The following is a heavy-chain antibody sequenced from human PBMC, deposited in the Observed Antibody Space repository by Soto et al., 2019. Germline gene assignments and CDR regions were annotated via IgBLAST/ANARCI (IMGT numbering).Heavy chain of an antibody. Sequence: GGSLRLSCAASGFTFSSYAMSWVRQAPGKGLEWVSAISGSGGRTYYADSVKGRFTISRDNSKNTLYLQMTSLRAEDTAVYYCAKDYIVLMVYAMNYFDYWGQGTLVTVSS. CDR1: GFTFSSYA. D-gene: IGHD2-8*01. CDR2: ISGSGGRT. CDR3: AKDYIVLMVYAMNYFDY. V-gene: IGHV3-23*01. J-gene: IGHJ4*02.